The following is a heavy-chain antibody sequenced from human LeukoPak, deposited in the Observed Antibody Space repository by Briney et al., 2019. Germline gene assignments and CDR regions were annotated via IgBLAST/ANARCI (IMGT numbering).Heavy chain of an antibody. D-gene: IGHD3-22*01. CDR1: GYTFTGYY. CDR3: AGVTSLDYDSSGYYYIPPPYYYYYGMDV. V-gene: IGHV1-2*06. J-gene: IGHJ6*02. Sequence: WASVKVSCKASGYTFTGYYMHWVRQAPGQGLEWMGRINPNSGGTNYAQKFQGRVTMTRDTSISTAYMELSRLRSDDTAVYYCAGVTSLDYDSSGYYYIPPPYYYYYGMDVWGQGTTVTVSS. CDR2: INPNSGGT.